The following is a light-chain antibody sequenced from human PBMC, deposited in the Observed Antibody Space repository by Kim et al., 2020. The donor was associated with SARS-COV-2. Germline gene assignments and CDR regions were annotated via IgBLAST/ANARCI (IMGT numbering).Light chain of an antibody. CDR3: SSYTIAGTRV. CDR1: SSDVGAYNY. Sequence: QSVLTQPASVSGSPGQSITISCTGTSSDVGAYNYVSWYQQHPGKVPKVMIYDVNNRPSGVSNRFSGSKSGNTASLTISGLQAEDEADYYCSSYTIAGTRVFGTGTKVTVL. J-gene: IGLJ1*01. V-gene: IGLV2-14*03. CDR2: DVN.